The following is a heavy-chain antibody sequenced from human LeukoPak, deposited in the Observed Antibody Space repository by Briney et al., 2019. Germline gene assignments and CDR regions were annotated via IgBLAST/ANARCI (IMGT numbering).Heavy chain of an antibody. D-gene: IGHD3-10*01. J-gene: IGHJ5*02. Sequence: ASVKVSCKASGYTFTSYDINWVRQATGQGLEWMGWMNPNGGNTGYAQKFQGRVTMTRNTSISTAYMELSSLRSEDTAVYYCARVYGSGSYKNNWFDPWGQGTLVTVSS. CDR1: GYTFTSYD. CDR3: ARVYGSGSYKNNWFDP. V-gene: IGHV1-8*01. CDR2: MNPNGGNT.